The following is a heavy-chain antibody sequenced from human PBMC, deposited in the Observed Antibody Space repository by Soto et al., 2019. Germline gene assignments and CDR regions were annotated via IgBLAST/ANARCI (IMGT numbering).Heavy chain of an antibody. J-gene: IGHJ6*01. CDR3: ARDPNEALTYHYYGMGV. CDR2: INSGGGRT. V-gene: IGHV1-46*01. D-gene: IGHD1-1*01. CDR1: GYTFTHYY. Sequence: QVQLVQSGAEVKEPGASVKVSCKASGYTFTHYYLLWVRQAPAQGLEWIGIINSGGGRTSPAPKCRGRLSMDRDSSTRTAYMELRSLVSGARNVYYCARDPNEALTYHYYGMGVWGQGTTVTV.